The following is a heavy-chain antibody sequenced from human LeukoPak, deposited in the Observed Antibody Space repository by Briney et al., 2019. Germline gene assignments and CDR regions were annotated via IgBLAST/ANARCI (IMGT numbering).Heavy chain of an antibody. CDR2: ISSSGSTI. V-gene: IGHV3-11*04. CDR3: ARDSSGYYGNWFDP. D-gene: IGHD3-22*01. CDR1: GFTFSDYY. Sequence: PGGSLRLSCAASGFTFSDYYMSWIRQAPGTGLECISYISSSGSTIFYADSVKGRFTISRDNSKNTLYLQMNSLRAEDTAVYYCARDSSGYYGNWFDPWGQGTLVTVSS. J-gene: IGHJ5*02.